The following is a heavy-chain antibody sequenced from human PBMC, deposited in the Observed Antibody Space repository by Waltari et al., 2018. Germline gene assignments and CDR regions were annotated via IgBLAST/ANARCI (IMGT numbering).Heavy chain of an antibody. Sequence: QVQLVQSGAEVKKPGSSVKVSCKASGGTFSSYAISWVRQAPGQGLAWMGGIIPSFGTANYAQKFQGRVTITTDESTSTAYMELSSLRSEDTAVYYCAREWWELRTDDAFDIWGQGTMVTVSS. D-gene: IGHD1-26*01. CDR2: IIPSFGTA. V-gene: IGHV1-69*05. CDR3: AREWWELRTDDAFDI. J-gene: IGHJ3*02. CDR1: GGTFSSYA.